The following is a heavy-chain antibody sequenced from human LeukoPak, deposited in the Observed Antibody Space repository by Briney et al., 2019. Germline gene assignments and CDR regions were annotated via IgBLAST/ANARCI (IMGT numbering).Heavy chain of an antibody. CDR2: IIPIFGTA. CDR1: GGTFSSYA. D-gene: IGHD1-7*01. CDR3: ASTGTTYYYYYYMDV. Sequence: SVKVSCKASGGTFSSYAISWVRQAPGQGLEWMGGIIPIFGTANYAQKFQGRVTITTDESTSTAYMELSSLRSEDTAVYYCASTGTTYYYYYYMDVWGKGTTVTVSS. V-gene: IGHV1-69*05. J-gene: IGHJ6*03.